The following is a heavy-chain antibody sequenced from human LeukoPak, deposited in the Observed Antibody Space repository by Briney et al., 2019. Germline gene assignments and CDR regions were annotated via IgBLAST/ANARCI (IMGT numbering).Heavy chain of an antibody. Sequence: PGGSLRLSCAASGFTFSSYWMHWVRQAPGKGLVWVSRINSDGSSTSYADSVKGRFTISRDNAKNTLHLQMNSLRAEDTAVYYCAREIEGSGSYDYWGQGTLVTVSS. V-gene: IGHV3-74*01. CDR3: AREIEGSGSYDY. J-gene: IGHJ4*02. CDR2: INSDGSST. D-gene: IGHD3-10*01. CDR1: GFTFSSYW.